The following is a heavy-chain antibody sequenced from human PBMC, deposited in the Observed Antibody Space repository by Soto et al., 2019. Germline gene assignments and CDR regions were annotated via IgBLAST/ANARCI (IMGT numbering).Heavy chain of an antibody. CDR2: IYYSGGA. Sequence: PSETLSLTCAVSGVSIHNSHSFWRWIRQPPGKGLEFIGSIYYSGGANYNPSLKSRVTIYLDTSKNQFSLTVNSVTAADTAIYYCGRVVEGATRHTDFDSWGQGTLVTVSS. CDR3: GRVVEGATRHTDFDS. CDR1: GVSIHNSHSF. J-gene: IGHJ5*01. D-gene: IGHD2-15*01. V-gene: IGHV4-39*01.